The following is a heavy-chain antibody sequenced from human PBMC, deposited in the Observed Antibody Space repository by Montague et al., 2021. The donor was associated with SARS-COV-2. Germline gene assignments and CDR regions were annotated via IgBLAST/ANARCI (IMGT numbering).Heavy chain of an antibody. J-gene: IGHJ4*02. CDR3: ARGDAQTLTVLGLRGRSASDY. V-gene: IGHV4-34*01. Sequence: SETLSLTCAVYGGSFSAYSWTWIRQSPGKGLEWIAEINHSGTTNYNFNPSLRSPVTISMATSKSQFPLKLSSVTVADTGVYSCARGDAQTLTVLGLRGRSASDYWGQGTLVTVSS. D-gene: IGHD2-15*01. CDR1: GGSFSAYS. CDR2: INHSGTT.